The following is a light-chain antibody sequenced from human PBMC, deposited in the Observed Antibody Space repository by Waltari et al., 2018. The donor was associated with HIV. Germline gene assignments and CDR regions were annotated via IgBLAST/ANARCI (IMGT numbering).Light chain of an antibody. CDR1: PLGNKY. Sequence: SYELTQPPSVSVSPGQPASITCSGDPLGNKYIWWYQQKSGQSPVLVIYQDSKRPPGIPERFSGSNSGHTATLTISGTQTVDEADYYCQTWDSNFYVFGTGTKVTVL. CDR2: QDS. V-gene: IGLV3-1*01. CDR3: QTWDSNFYV. J-gene: IGLJ1*01.